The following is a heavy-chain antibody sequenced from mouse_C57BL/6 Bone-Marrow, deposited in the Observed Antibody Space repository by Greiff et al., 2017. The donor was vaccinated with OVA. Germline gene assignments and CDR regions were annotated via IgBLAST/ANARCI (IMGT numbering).Heavy chain of an antibody. CDR1: GFTFSSYA. CDR3: ARDRGLRRGLWFAY. D-gene: IGHD2-4*01. Sequence: EVKLVESGGGLVKPGGSLKLSCAASGFTFSSYAMSWVRQTPEKRLEWVATISDGGSYTYYPDNVKGRFTISRDNAKNNLYLQMSHLKSEDTAMYYCARDRGLRRGLWFAYWGQGTLVTVSA. J-gene: IGHJ3*01. V-gene: IGHV5-4*01. CDR2: ISDGGSYT.